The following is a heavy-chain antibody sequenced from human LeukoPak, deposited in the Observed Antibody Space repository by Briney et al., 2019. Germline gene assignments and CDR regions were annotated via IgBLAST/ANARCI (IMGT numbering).Heavy chain of an antibody. D-gene: IGHD6-6*01. CDR3: ARDRLPIIAARLGYY. V-gene: IGHV1-18*01. Sequence: ASVKVSCKASGYTFTSYGISWVRQAPGQGLEWMGWISAYNGNTNYAQKLQGRVTMTTDTSTSTAYMELRSLRSDDTAVYYCARDRLPIIAARLGYYWGQGTLVNVSS. CDR1: GYTFTSYG. J-gene: IGHJ4*02. CDR2: ISAYNGNT.